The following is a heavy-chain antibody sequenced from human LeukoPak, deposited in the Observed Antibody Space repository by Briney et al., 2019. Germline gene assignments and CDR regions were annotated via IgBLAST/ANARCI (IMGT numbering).Heavy chain of an antibody. Sequence: SETLSLTCAVYGGSFSGYYWSWIRQPPGKGLEWIGEINHSGSTNYNPSLKSRVTISVDTSKNQFPLKLSSVTAADTAVYYCARVSGSKDYWGQGTLVTVSS. J-gene: IGHJ4*02. V-gene: IGHV4-34*01. CDR1: GGSFSGYY. D-gene: IGHD3-3*01. CDR3: ARVSGSKDY. CDR2: INHSGST.